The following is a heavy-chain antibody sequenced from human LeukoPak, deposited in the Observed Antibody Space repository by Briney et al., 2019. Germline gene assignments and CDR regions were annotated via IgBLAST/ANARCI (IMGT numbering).Heavy chain of an antibody. CDR3: AREIGGILVFDY. V-gene: IGHV1-18*01. CDR1: GYTFISYG. CDR2: ISAYNGNT. J-gene: IGHJ4*02. D-gene: IGHD5-18*01. Sequence: ASVKVSCKASGYTFISYGVSWVRQAPGQGLEWMGWISAYNGNTNYAQKVQGRVTMTTDASTSTAYMELSRLRSDDTAVYYCAREIGGILVFDYWGQGTLVTVSS.